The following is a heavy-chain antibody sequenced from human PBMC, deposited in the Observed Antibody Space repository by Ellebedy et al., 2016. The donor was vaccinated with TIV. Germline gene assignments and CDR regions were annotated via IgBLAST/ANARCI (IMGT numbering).Heavy chain of an antibody. D-gene: IGHD6-6*01. CDR2: IYYSGST. J-gene: IGHJ4*02. V-gene: IGHV4-59*01. Sequence: SETLSLXXTVSGGSISSYYWSWIRQPPGKGLEWIGYIYYSGSTNYNPSLKSRVTISVDTSKNQFSLKLSSVTAADTAVYYCTRDMDLWKQLVLDYWGQGTLVTVSS. CDR1: GGSISSYY. CDR3: TRDMDLWKQLVLDY.